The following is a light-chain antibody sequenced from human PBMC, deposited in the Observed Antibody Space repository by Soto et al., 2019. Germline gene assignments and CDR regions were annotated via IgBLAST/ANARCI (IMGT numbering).Light chain of an antibody. V-gene: IGLV2-23*01. J-gene: IGLJ1*01. CDR2: EAS. CDR3: CSHAGSSNYV. CDR1: SSDVGSRNL. Sequence: QSALTQPASVSGSPGQSITISCTGTSSDVGSRNLVSWYQQCPGKAPKLIIFEASKRPSGVSNRFSGSKSGSTASLTISGLQAEGEADYYCCSHAGSSNYVFGTGTKVTVL.